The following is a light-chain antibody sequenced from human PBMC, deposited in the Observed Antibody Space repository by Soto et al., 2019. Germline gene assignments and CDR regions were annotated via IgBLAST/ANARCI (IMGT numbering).Light chain of an antibody. J-gene: IGKJ2*01. CDR3: HQYNDFQYT. CDR1: QSIGSW. CDR2: KAT. Sequence: DIQMTQSPSTLSASVGDGVTITCRASQSIGSWLAWYQQKPGKAPKLLISKATNLQSGVPTRFSGSGSGTDFSLTISSLQPVDSATYYCHQYNDFQYTFGQGTKLEI. V-gene: IGKV1-5*03.